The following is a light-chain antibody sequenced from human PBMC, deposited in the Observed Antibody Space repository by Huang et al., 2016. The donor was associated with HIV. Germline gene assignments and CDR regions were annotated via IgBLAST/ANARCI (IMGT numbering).Light chain of an antibody. V-gene: IGKV1-5*03. CDR1: QSVRSW. CDR2: QAS. J-gene: IGKJ1*01. Sequence: DIQMTQSPSTLSASVGDSVSIICRASQSVRSWLAWYQQKPGKAPKLLIYQASTLQKGVPSRFSGSGAGTEFTLTISSLQPDDFATYYCQQYSSYIQWTFGQGTKVEI. CDR3: QQYSSYIQWT.